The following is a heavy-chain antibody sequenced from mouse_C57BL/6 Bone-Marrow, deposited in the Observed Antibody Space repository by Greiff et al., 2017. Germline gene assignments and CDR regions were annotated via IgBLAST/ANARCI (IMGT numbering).Heavy chain of an antibody. J-gene: IGHJ4*01. V-gene: IGHV1-81*01. CDR2: IYPRSGNT. Sequence: VQLQQSGAELARPGASVKLSCKASGFSFTSYGISWVKQRTGQGLEWIGEIYPRSGNTYYNEKFKGKATLTADKSSSTAYMELRSLTSEDSAVYFCARDGYYDARDDGGQGTSVTVSS. D-gene: IGHD2-3*01. CDR3: ARDGYYDARDD. CDR1: GFSFTSYG.